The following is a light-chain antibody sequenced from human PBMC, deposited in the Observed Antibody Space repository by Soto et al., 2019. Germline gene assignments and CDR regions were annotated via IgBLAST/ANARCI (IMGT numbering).Light chain of an antibody. J-gene: IGLJ1*01. Sequence: QSALTQSPSASGSPGQSVTISCTGTSSDIGGYNSVSWYQQRPGKAPKVMIYDVTKRPSGVPDRFSGSKSGNTACLTVSALQAEDEADYYCSSYTDRKNLVFGTGTKVTVL. V-gene: IGLV2-8*01. CDR2: DVT. CDR1: SSDIGGYNS. CDR3: SSYTDRKNLV.